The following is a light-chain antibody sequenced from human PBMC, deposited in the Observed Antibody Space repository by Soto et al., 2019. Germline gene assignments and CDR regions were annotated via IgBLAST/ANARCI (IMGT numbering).Light chain of an antibody. Sequence: EIVMTQSPATLSVSPGDRATLSCRASQSVSSNLAWYQQKPGQAPRLLIYGASTRATGIPARFSGSGSGTEFTLTLSSLQSEDSAVYYCQQYNNGPWTFGQGTKVEIK. CDR2: GAS. J-gene: IGKJ1*01. CDR1: QSVSSN. CDR3: QQYNNGPWT. V-gene: IGKV3-15*01.